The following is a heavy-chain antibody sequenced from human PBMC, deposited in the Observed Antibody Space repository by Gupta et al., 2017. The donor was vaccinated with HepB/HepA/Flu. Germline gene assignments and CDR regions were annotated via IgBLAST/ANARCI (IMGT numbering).Heavy chain of an antibody. D-gene: IGHD2/OR15-2a*01. Sequence: EVQLVESGGGLVQPGGSLRLSCAASGFTFSSYEMNWVRQAPGKGLEWVSYSSSSGSTIYYADSVKGRFTISRDNAKNSLYLQMNSLRAEDTAVYYCARERVFYGENYGMDVWGQGTTVTVSS. CDR1: GFTFSSYE. CDR3: ARERVFYGENYGMDV. CDR2: SSSSGSTI. J-gene: IGHJ6*02. V-gene: IGHV3-48*03.